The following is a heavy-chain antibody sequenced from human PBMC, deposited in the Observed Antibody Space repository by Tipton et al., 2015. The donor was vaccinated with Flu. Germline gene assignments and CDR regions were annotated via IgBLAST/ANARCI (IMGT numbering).Heavy chain of an antibody. CDR2: INHSGST. J-gene: IGHJ4*02. CDR3: ARSNRQWLVPGGFDY. Sequence: TLSLTCAAYGGSFSGYYWSWIRQPPGKGLEWIGEINHSGSTNYNPSLKSRVTISVDTSKNQFSLKLSSVTAADTAVYYCARSNRQWLVPGGFDYWGQGTLVTVSS. CDR1: GGSFSGYY. V-gene: IGHV4-34*01. D-gene: IGHD6-19*01.